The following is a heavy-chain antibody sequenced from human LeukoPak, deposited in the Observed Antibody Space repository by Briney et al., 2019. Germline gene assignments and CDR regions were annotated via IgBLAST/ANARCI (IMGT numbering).Heavy chain of an antibody. CDR1: GFTFSDYA. CDR3: ARDKFYFDY. V-gene: IGHV3-7*01. Sequence: GGSLRLSCAASGFTFSDYALGWVRQAPGKGLEWVANIKQDGSEKYYVDSVKGRFTISRDNAKNSLYLQMNSLRAEDTAVYYCARDKFYFDYWGQGTLVTVSS. J-gene: IGHJ4*02. CDR2: IKQDGSEK.